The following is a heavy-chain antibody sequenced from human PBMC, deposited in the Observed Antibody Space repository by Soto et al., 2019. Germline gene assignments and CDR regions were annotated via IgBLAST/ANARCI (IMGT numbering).Heavy chain of an antibody. CDR1: GYSISSGSY. CDR2: IYHVGTT. V-gene: IGHV4-38-2*02. J-gene: IGHJ4*01. Sequence: SETLSLTCTVSGYSISSGSYWGWIRQPPGKGPEWIASIYHVGTTFYNPSLKSRVTVSVDKSNNQFSLKLRSVTAADTAVYYCAKAHVMLVAGSTFDYWGHGTLVTFSS. D-gene: IGHD6-19*01. CDR3: AKAHVMLVAGSTFDY.